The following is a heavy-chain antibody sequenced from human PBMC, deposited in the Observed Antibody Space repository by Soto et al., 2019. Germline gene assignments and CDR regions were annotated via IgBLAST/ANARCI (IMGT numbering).Heavy chain of an antibody. V-gene: IGHV3-48*03. CDR3: ARAPYYYGMDV. J-gene: IGHJ6*02. CDR2: ISSSGSTI. Sequence: SLRLSCSASVFTFSSYEMNWVRQAPGKGLEWVSYISSSGSTIYYADSVKGRFTISRDNAKNSLYLQMNSLRAEDTAVYYCARAPYYYGMDVWGQGTTVTVSS. CDR1: VFTFSSYE.